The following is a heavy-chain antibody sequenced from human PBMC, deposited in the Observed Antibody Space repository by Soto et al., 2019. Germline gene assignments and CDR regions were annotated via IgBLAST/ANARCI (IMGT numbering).Heavy chain of an antibody. CDR3: ARPRSTVTNAAFDY. V-gene: IGHV4-39*01. Sequence: SETLSLTCTVSGGSISSSSYYWGWIRQPPGKGLEWIGSSYYSGSTYYNPSLKSRVTISVDTSKNQFSLKLSSVTAADTAVYYCARPRSTVTNAAFDYWGQGTLVTVSS. J-gene: IGHJ4*02. CDR2: SYYSGST. D-gene: IGHD4-17*01. CDR1: GGSISSSSYY.